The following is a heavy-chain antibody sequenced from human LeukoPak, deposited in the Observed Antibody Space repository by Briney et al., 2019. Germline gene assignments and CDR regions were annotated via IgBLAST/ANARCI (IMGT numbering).Heavy chain of an antibody. Sequence: SETLSLTCTVSGGSISSGGYYWGWIRQHPGKGLEWIGYIYYSGSTYYNPSLKSRVTISVDTSKNQFSLKLSSVTAADTAVYYCAREHCGSTSCYADYWGQGALVTVSS. D-gene: IGHD2-2*01. V-gene: IGHV4-31*03. CDR3: AREHCGSTSCYADY. CDR2: IYYSGST. J-gene: IGHJ4*02. CDR1: GGSISSGGYY.